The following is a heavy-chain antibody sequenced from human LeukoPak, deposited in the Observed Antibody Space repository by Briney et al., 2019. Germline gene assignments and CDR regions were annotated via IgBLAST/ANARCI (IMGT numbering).Heavy chain of an antibody. V-gene: IGHV4-30-4*08. CDR1: GGSISSGDYY. D-gene: IGHD3-22*01. Sequence: PSETLSLTCSVSGGSISSGDYYWSWIRQPPGKGLEWIGYIHYTGSTYYNPSLNSRVTVSIDMSKNQFSLKLSSVAAADTAVYYCARGLSYYDSSGYYLVIEGFDFWGQGILVTVSS. CDR2: IHYTGST. CDR3: ARGLSYYDSSGYYLVIEGFDF. J-gene: IGHJ4*02.